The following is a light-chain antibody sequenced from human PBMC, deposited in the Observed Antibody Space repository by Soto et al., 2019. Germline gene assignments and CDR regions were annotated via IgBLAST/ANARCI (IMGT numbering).Light chain of an antibody. CDR2: SSN. CDR3: ASWDDSLNGVF. V-gene: IGLV1-44*01. CDR1: SSNIGSNS. J-gene: IGLJ2*01. Sequence: QSVLTQPPSASGTPGQRVTISCSGSSSNIGSNSVNWYQQLPGTAPKLLMYSSNQRPSGVPDRFSGSKSGTSASLAISGLQSEDEADYYCASWDDSLNGVFFGGGTKVTGL.